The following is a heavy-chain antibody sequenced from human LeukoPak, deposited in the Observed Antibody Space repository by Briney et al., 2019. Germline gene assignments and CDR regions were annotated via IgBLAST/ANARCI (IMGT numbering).Heavy chain of an antibody. Sequence: QSGGSLRLSCAASGFPFSSYAMSWVRQAPGKGLEWVSVIVVSGGTTYYADAGKGRFTISRDNSKNTLYLQMNSLRAEDTAVYYCAKFGGYSSSWFDYWGQGTLVTVSS. CDR2: IVVSGGTT. CDR3: AKFGGYSSSWFDY. V-gene: IGHV3-23*01. D-gene: IGHD6-13*01. J-gene: IGHJ4*02. CDR1: GFPFSSYA.